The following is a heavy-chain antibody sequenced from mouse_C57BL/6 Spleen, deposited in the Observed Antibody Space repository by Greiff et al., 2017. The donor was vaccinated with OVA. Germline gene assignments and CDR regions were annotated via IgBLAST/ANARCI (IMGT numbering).Heavy chain of an antibody. CDR3: ARKGVTTVVATRKLDSYYFDY. V-gene: IGHV1-69*01. CDR1: GYTFTSYW. Sequence: QVQLQQSGAELVMPGASVKLSCKASGYTFTSYWMHWVKQRPGQGLEWIGEIDPSDRYTNYNQKFKGKSTLTVDKSSSTAYMQLSSLTSEDSAGYYCARKGVTTVVATRKLDSYYFDYWGQGTTLTVSS. CDR2: IDPSDRYT. D-gene: IGHD1-1*01. J-gene: IGHJ2*01.